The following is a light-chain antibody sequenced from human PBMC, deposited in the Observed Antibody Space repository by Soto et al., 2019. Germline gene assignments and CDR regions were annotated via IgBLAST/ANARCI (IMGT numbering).Light chain of an antibody. CDR3: QRYDNWPLT. CDR2: HTS. CDR1: QSISGN. V-gene: IGKV3-15*01. Sequence: EIVMTQSPATLSVSPGESATLSCRASQSISGNLAWYQQKPGLAPRLLTYHTSTRATGVPARFSGSGSGTEFSLTISSLQSEDFAVYYCQRYDNWPLTFGGGTKVDIK. J-gene: IGKJ4*01.